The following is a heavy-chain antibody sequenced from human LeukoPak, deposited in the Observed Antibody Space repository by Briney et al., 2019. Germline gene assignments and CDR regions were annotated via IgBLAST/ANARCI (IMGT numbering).Heavy chain of an antibody. J-gene: IGHJ4*02. CDR3: AKGTEPSDYGAHFDY. Sequence: GGSLRLSCAASGFTFSSYAMHWVRQAPGKGLEWVSAISASGGSTYYADSVKGRFTMSRDNSKNTLYLQMNSLRAEDTAVYYCAKGTEPSDYGAHFDYWGQGTLVTVSS. D-gene: IGHD4-17*01. CDR2: ISASGGST. CDR1: GFTFSSYA. V-gene: IGHV3-23*01.